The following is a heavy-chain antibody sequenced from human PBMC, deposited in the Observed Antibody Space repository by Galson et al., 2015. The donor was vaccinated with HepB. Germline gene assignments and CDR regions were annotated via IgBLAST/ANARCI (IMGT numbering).Heavy chain of an antibody. CDR3: ARDWGIAVAGTWWFDP. D-gene: IGHD6-19*01. Sequence: SLRLSCAASGFTFSTYNMNWVRQAPGKGLEWVSSISSTSTYIYYADSVKGRFTISRDNTKNSLYLQMNSLRDEDTAVYYCARDWGIAVAGTWWFDPWDQGTLVTVSS. J-gene: IGHJ5*02. CDR1: GFTFSTYN. CDR2: ISSTSTYI. V-gene: IGHV3-21*01.